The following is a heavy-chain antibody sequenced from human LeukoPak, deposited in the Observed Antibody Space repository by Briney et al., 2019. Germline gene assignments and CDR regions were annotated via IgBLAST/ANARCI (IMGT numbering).Heavy chain of an antibody. CDR2: INHSAIT. CDR1: GGSFSGYY. V-gene: IGHV4-34*01. Sequence: SETLSLTCAVYGGSFSGYYWTWIRQPPEKGLEWIGEINHSAITTYNPSLKSRVTISVDTSKKQFSLKLSSVTAADTAVYYCARTSVYYYGSGSYLKRRYNWFDPWGQGTLVTVSS. J-gene: IGHJ5*02. CDR3: ARTSVYYYGSGSYLKRRYNWFDP. D-gene: IGHD3-10*01.